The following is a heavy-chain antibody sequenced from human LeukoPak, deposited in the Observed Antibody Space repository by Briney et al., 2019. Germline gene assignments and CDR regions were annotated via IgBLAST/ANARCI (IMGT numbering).Heavy chain of an antibody. V-gene: IGHV1-3*01. CDR2: INAGNGNT. D-gene: IGHD6-13*01. CDR3: ARGYSSSWYSAFDY. J-gene: IGHJ4*02. CDR1: GYTFTSYA. Sequence: ASVKVSCKASGYTFTSYAMHWVRQPPGQRLEWMGWINAGNGNTKYSQKFQGRVTITRDTSASTAYMELSSLRSENTAVYYCARGYSSSWYSAFDYWGQGTLVTVSS.